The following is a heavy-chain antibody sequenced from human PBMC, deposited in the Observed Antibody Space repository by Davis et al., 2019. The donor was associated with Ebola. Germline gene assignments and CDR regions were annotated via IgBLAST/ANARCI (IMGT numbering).Heavy chain of an antibody. Sequence: PGGSLRLSCAASGFTVSSSYMSWVRQAPGKGLEWASVIYTGGTTYYADSVKDRFTISRDKSKNTLYLQMNSLRAEDTAVYYCVRDGKNNYSYGKGTWGQGTLVTVSS. CDR1: GFTVSSSY. V-gene: IGHV3-66*01. D-gene: IGHD5-18*01. CDR3: VRDGKNNYSYGKGT. J-gene: IGHJ5*02. CDR2: IYTGGTT.